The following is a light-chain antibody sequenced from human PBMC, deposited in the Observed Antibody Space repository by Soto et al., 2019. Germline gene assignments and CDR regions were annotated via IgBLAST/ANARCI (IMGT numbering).Light chain of an antibody. J-gene: IGLJ3*02. CDR2: DVS. CDR3: CSYAGSYTWV. CDR1: SSDVGAYNF. Sequence: QSALTQPRSVSGSPGQSVTISCTGTSSDVGAYNFVSWYRQHPGEAPKLMIYDVSNRPSGVPDRFSGSKSANTASLTISGLQAEDEAAYYCCSYAGSYTWVFGGGTKLTVL. V-gene: IGLV2-11*01.